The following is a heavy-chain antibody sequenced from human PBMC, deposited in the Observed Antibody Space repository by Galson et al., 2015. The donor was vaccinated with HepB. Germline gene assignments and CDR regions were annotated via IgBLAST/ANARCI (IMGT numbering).Heavy chain of an antibody. D-gene: IGHD3-10*01. CDR2: IDPTDSYI. V-gene: IGHV5-10-1*01. CDR3: ASGRRGSGWHKMVHFGMDV. CDR1: GYTFSNYW. J-gene: IGHJ6*02. Sequence: QSGAEVKKPGESLRISCKGGGYTFSNYWISWVRQMPGKGLEWMGRIDPTDSYINYSPSFRGHVTISVDKSISTAYLQWSSLKASDTAMYFCASGRRGSGWHKMVHFGMDVWGQGTTVTVS.